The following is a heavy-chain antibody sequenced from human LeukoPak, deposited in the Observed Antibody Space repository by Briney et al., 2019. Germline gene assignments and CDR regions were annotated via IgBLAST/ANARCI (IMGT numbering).Heavy chain of an antibody. J-gene: IGHJ4*02. D-gene: IGHD6-19*01. Sequence: SETLSLTCSVSGGSISVYYWHWIRQPPGTGLEWIGYINYSGSTDYNPSLKSRVTISVDPSKNQFSLNVRSGTAADTAMYEGAREYSSFEYWGQGVLVTVSS. CDR3: AREYSSFEY. V-gene: IGHV4-59*01. CDR2: INYSGST. CDR1: GGSISVYY.